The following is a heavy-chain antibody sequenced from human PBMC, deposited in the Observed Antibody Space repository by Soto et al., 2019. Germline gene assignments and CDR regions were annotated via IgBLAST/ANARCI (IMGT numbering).Heavy chain of an antibody. CDR1: GYSFTSYW. V-gene: IGHV5-51*01. CDR3: ARLALGCYYDSSGHHYGMDV. CDR2: IYPGDSDT. D-gene: IGHD3-22*01. Sequence: GESLKISCKGSGYSFTSYWIGWVRQMPGKGLEWMGIIYPGDSDTRYSPSFQGQVTISADKSISTAYLQWSSLKASDTAMYYCARLALGCYYDSSGHHYGMDVWGQGTTVTVSS. J-gene: IGHJ6*02.